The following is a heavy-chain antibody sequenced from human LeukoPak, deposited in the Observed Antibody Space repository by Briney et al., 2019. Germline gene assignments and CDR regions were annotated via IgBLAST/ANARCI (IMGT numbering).Heavy chain of an antibody. J-gene: IGHJ4*02. CDR3: AIDQPMGGY. CDR1: GFTFSGYW. CDR2: IKEDGSKN. V-gene: IGHV3-7*01. D-gene: IGHD1-26*01. Sequence: GGSLRLSCAASGFTFSGYWMSWVRQAPGKGLEWVANIKEDGSKNNYVDSVKGRFTISRDNAKNSLSLQMNSLRAEDTAVYYCAIDQPMGGYWGQGTLVTVSS.